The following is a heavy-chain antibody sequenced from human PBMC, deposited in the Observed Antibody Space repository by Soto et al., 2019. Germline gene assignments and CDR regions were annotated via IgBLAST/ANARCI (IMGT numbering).Heavy chain of an antibody. CDR1: GFTFSSYW. D-gene: IGHD6-19*01. CDR2: IKQDGSEK. J-gene: IGHJ4*02. Sequence: PGGSLRLSCAASGFTFSSYWMSWVRQAPGKGLEWVANIKQDGSEKYYVDSVKGRFTISRDNAKNSLYLQMNSLRAEDTAVYYCARVIWEPWLAFDYWGQGTLVTVSS. CDR3: ARVIWEPWLAFDY. V-gene: IGHV3-7*01.